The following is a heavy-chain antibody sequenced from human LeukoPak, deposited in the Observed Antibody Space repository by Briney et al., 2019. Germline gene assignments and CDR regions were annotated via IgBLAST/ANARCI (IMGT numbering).Heavy chain of an antibody. Sequence: GGSLRLSCAASGFTFSGSAMHWVRQASGKGLEWVGRIRSKANSYATAYAASVKGGFTISRDDSKNTAYLQMNSLKTEDTAVYYCTREWFLGSGSYFDYWGQGTLVTVSS. V-gene: IGHV3-73*01. CDR3: TREWFLGSGSYFDY. D-gene: IGHD3-22*01. CDR1: GFTFSGSA. J-gene: IGHJ4*02. CDR2: IRSKANSYAT.